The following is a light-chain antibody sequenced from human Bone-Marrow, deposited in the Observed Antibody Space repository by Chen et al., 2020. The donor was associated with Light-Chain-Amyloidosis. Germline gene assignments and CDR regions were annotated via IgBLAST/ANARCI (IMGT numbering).Light chain of an antibody. CDR3: QQHYSTPRT. CDR2: DAS. V-gene: IGKV3-11*01. Sequence: EIVLTQSPATLSLSPGERATLSCRASQSVSSYLAWYQQKPGQAPRLLIYDASNRATGIPARFSGSGSGSDFTPTISSLRPEDFAVYYCQQHYSTPRTFGQGTKVEIK. J-gene: IGKJ1*01. CDR1: QSVSSY.